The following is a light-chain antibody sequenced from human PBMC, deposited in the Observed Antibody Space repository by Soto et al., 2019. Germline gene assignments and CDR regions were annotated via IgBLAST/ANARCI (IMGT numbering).Light chain of an antibody. Sequence: QSALTQPRSVSGSPGQSVTISCTGTSSNVDDYNYVSWYQQYPGEVPKLIIYDVIKRPSGVPDRFSGSKSGTSASLAITGLQAEDEGDYYCQSYDSTLSARYVFGTGTKLTVL. J-gene: IGLJ1*01. CDR3: QSYDSTLSARYV. CDR2: DVI. CDR1: SSNVDDYNY. V-gene: IGLV2-11*01.